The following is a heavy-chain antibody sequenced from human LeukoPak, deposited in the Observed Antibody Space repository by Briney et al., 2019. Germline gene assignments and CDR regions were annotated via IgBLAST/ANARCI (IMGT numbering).Heavy chain of an antibody. CDR2: INPTSGGT. J-gene: IGHJ5*02. CDR3: ARELRSGNRFDP. Sequence: ASVQVSCKASGYTFTGYYMHWVRQAPGQGLEWMGWINPTSGGTNYAQKFQGRVTMTRDTSISTAYMELSRLRSDDTAVYYCARELRSGNRFDPWGQGTLVTVPA. CDR1: GYTFTGYY. V-gene: IGHV1-2*02. D-gene: IGHD1-26*01.